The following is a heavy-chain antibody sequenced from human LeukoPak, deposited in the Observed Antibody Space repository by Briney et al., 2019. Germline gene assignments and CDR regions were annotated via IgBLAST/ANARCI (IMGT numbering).Heavy chain of an antibody. CDR2: IIPIFGTA. D-gene: IGHD3-3*01. CDR3: ARVVFWSGYSFDY. J-gene: IGHJ4*02. CDR1: GGTFSSYA. Sequence: ASVKVSCKASGGTFSSYAISWVRQAPGQGLEWMGGIIPIFGTANYAQKFQGRVTITTDESTSIAYMELSSLRSEDTAVYYCARVVFWSGYSFDYWGQGTLVTVSS. V-gene: IGHV1-69*05.